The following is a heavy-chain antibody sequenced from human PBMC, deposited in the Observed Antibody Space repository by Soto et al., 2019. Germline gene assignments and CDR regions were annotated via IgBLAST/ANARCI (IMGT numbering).Heavy chain of an antibody. V-gene: IGHV4-39*01. CDR1: GGSISSSSYY. Sequence: SETLSLTCTVSGGSISSSSYYWGWIRQPPGKGLEWIGSIYYSGSTYYNPSLKSRVTISVDTSKNQFSLKLSSVTAADTAVYYCAGYPIEYSSSTHSSPYYCYGMDVWGQGTTVTVSS. CDR2: IYYSGST. CDR3: AGYPIEYSSSTHSSPYYCYGMDV. D-gene: IGHD6-6*01. J-gene: IGHJ6*02.